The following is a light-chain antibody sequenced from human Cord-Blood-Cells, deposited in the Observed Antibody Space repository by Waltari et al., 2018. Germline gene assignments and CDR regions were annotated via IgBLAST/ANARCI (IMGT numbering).Light chain of an antibody. Sequence: DIQMTQSPSSLSASVGDRVTITCRASQSISSYLNWYQQKPGKAPKLLIYAAFSLQSGVPSMFSGSGSGTDFTLTISSLQPEDFATYYCQQSYSTPSTFGQGTKLEIK. V-gene: IGKV1-39*01. CDR1: QSISSY. J-gene: IGKJ2*02. CDR3: QQSYSTPST. CDR2: AAF.